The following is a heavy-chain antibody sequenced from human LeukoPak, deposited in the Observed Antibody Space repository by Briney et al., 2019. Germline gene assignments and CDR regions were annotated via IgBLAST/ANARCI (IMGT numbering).Heavy chain of an antibody. CDR2: IYYSGST. J-gene: IGHJ4*02. V-gene: IGHV4-31*11. CDR1: GVSISSGGYS. D-gene: IGHD3-22*01. CDR3: ARGYDSSGYYRRALNFDY. Sequence: SQTLSLTCAVSGVSISSGGYSWSWIRQHPGKGLEWIGYIYYSGSTYYNPSLKSRVTISVDTSKNQFSLKLSSVTAADTAVYYCARGYDSSGYYRRALNFDYWGQGTLVTVSS.